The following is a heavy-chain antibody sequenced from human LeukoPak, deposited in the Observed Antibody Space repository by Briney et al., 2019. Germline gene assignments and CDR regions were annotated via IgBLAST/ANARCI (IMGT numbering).Heavy chain of an antibody. D-gene: IGHD6-6*01. V-gene: IGHV3-23*01. CDR3: ASRKEYSTSSVFY. CDR1: GFTFTNYV. Sequence: GGSLRLSCAASGFTFTNYVMTWVRQAPGKGLEWLSGISVSGADTYYADSVKGRFTISRDNSKDTVSLRLNSLRAEDSAIYYCASRKEYSTSSVFYWGQGTLVTVSS. CDR2: ISVSGADT. J-gene: IGHJ4*02.